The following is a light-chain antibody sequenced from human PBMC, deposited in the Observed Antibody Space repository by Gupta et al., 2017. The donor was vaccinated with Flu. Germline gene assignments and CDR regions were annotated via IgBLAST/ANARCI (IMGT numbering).Light chain of an antibody. J-gene: IGKJ4*01. Sequence: IVFTPSPATLSWSPRERATLSCRGSQSVSSYLAWYQQKPGQAPRLIIYDASKRATGIPARFSGSGAGKDFTITSSSLEAEDFAVYYRQQRSNPLTFGGGTKVEIK. CDR3: QQRSNPLT. CDR2: DAS. V-gene: IGKV3-11*01. CDR1: QSVSSY.